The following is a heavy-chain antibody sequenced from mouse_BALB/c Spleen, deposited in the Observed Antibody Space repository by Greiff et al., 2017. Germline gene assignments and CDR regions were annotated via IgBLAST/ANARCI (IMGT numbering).Heavy chain of an antibody. CDR1: GYSITSDYA. V-gene: IGHV3-2*02. CDR2: ISYSGST. J-gene: IGHJ3*01. Sequence: EVKLQESGPGLVKPSQSLSLTCTVTGYSITSDYAWNWIRQFPGNKLEWMGYISYSGSTSYNPSLKSRISITRDTSKNQFFLQLNSVTTEDTATYYCAASWAWFAYWGQGTLVTVSA. CDR3: AASWAWFAY. D-gene: IGHD4-1*01.